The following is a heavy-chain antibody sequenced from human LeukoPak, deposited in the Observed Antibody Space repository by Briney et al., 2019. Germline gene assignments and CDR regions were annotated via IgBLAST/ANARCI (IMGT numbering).Heavy chain of an antibody. CDR3: ARDWIDRGTFDP. CDR1: GFTFSSYY. D-gene: IGHD2-2*03. J-gene: IGHJ5*02. V-gene: IGHV3-74*01. Sequence: GGSLRLSCAASGFTFSSYYMHWVRQAPGKGLVWVSRIKSDGSVTGYADSVKGRFAISRDIAKNTMYLQMNSLRAEDTAVYYCARDWIDRGTFDPWGQGTLVTVSS. CDR2: IKSDGSVT.